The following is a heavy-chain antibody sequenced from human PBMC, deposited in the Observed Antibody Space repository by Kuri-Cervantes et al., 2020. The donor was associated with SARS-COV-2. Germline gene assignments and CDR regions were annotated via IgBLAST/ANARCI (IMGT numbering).Heavy chain of an antibody. CDR1: GFTFSDYY. Sequence: GGSLRLSCAASGFTFSDYYMNWVRQAPGKGLEWVSSISSSSTIYYADSVKGRFTISRDNTKNSLYLQMNSLRAEDTAVYYCASPQPSGYSYGNDAFDIWGQGTMVTVSS. CDR3: ASPQPSGYSYGNDAFDI. D-gene: IGHD5-18*01. J-gene: IGHJ3*02. CDR2: ISSSSTI. V-gene: IGHV3-69-1*01.